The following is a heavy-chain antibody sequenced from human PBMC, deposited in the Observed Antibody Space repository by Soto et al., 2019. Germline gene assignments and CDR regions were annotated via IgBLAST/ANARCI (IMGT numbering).Heavy chain of an antibody. V-gene: IGHV1-3*01. Sequence: KFQGRVTITRDTSASTAYMGLSSLRSEDTAVYYCARDHSSGWYTAEYFQHWGQGTLVTVSS. CDR3: ARDHSSGWYTAEYFQH. J-gene: IGHJ1*01. D-gene: IGHD6-19*01.